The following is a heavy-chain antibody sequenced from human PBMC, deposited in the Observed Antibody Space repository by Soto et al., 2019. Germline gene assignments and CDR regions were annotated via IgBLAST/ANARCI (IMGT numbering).Heavy chain of an antibody. Sequence: QVQLQESGPGLVKPSQTLSLTCTVSGASISSGDYYWTWIRQPPGKGLEWIGSIYYSGSTYYNPYLKRRVTISVDTSNTQFSLKLSSVTAADTAVYYCARASYDSSTYYLDYWGQGTLVTVSS. CDR3: ARASYDSSTYYLDY. CDR2: IYYSGST. V-gene: IGHV4-30-4*01. CDR1: GASISSGDYY. D-gene: IGHD3-22*01. J-gene: IGHJ4*02.